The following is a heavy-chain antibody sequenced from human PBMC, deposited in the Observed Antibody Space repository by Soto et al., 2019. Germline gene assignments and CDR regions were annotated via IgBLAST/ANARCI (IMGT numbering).Heavy chain of an antibody. CDR3: ARRIEYYYDSSGYYYVGAFDI. Sequence: QLQLRESGPGLVKPSETLSLTCTVSGGSISSSSYYWGWIRQPPGKGLEWIGSIYYSGSTYYNPSLKSRVTISVDTSKNQFSLKLSSVTAADTAVYYCARRIEYYYDSSGYYYVGAFDIWGQGTMVTVSS. CDR1: GGSISSSSYY. D-gene: IGHD3-22*01. V-gene: IGHV4-39*01. CDR2: IYYSGST. J-gene: IGHJ3*02.